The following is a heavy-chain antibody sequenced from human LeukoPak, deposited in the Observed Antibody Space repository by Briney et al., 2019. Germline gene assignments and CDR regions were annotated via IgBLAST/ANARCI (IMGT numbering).Heavy chain of an antibody. CDR3: ARTTEDCSSTSCYQYWFDP. V-gene: IGHV4-38-2*02. J-gene: IGHJ5*02. Sequence: SETLSLACTVSGYSISSGYYWGWIRQPPGKGLEWIGSIYHSGSTYYNPSLKSRVTISVDTSKNQFSLKLSSVTAADTAVYYCARTTEDCSSTSCYQYWFDPWGQGTLVTVSS. D-gene: IGHD2-2*01. CDR2: IYHSGST. CDR1: GYSISSGYY.